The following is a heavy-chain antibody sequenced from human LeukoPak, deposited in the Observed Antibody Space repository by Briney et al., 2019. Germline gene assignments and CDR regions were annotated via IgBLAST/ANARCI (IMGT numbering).Heavy chain of an antibody. Sequence: SETLSLTCAVYGGSFSGYYWSWIRQPPGKGLEWIGEINHSGSTNYNPSLKSRVTISVDTSKNQFSLKLSSVTAADTAVYYCARHGWEVPLWGQGTMVIVSS. D-gene: IGHD1-26*01. CDR3: ARHGWEVPL. CDR1: GGSFSGYY. V-gene: IGHV4-34*01. J-gene: IGHJ3*01. CDR2: INHSGST.